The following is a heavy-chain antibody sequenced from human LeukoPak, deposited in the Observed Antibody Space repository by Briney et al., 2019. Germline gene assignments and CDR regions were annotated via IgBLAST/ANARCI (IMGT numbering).Heavy chain of an antibody. CDR1: GFTFSSYW. D-gene: IGHD3-22*01. CDR3: ARDNLGVITTLDY. J-gene: IGHJ4*02. CDR2: IKQDGSEK. V-gene: IGHV3-7*04. Sequence: GGSLRLSCAASGFTFSSYWMSWVRQAPGKGLEWVANIKQDGSEKYYVDSVKGRFTISRDNAKNSLYLQMNSLRAEDTAVYYCARDNLGVITTLDYWGQGTPVTVSS.